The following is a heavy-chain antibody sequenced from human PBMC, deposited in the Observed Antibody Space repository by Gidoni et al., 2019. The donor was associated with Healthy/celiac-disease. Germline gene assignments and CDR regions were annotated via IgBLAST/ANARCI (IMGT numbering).Heavy chain of an antibody. CDR2: ISYDGSNK. J-gene: IGHJ6*02. CDR1: GFTFSSYG. D-gene: IGHD6-13*01. V-gene: IGHV3-30*18. Sequence: VQLVESGGGVVQPGRSRRLSCAASGFTFSSYGMHWVRQAPGKGLEWVAVISYDGSNKYYADAVKGRFTISRDNSKNTLYLQMNSLRAEDTAVYYCAKAAGQYYYYGMDVWGQGTTVTVSS. CDR3: AKAAGQYYYYGMDV.